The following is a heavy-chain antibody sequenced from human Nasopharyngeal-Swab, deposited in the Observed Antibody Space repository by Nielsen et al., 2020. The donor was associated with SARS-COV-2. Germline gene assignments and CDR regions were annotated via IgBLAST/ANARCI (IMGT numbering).Heavy chain of an antibody. D-gene: IGHD3-3*01. CDR1: GYTFTSYG. CDR2: ISAYNGNT. J-gene: IGHJ4*02. CDR3: ARDDSSNYDFWSGYYTSFDY. Sequence: ASVKVSCKASGYTFTSYGISWVQQAPGQGLEWMGWISAYNGNTNYAQKLQGSVTMTTDTSTSTAYMELRSLRSADTAVYYCARDDSSNYDFWSGYYTSFDYWGQGTLVTVSS. V-gene: IGHV1-18*01.